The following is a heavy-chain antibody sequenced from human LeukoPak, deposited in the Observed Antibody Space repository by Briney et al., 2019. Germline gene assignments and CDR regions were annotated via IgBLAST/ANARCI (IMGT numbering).Heavy chain of an antibody. CDR2: IRYDGSNK. CDR3: AKSSGGLLWFGELLL. D-gene: IGHD3-10*01. V-gene: IGHV3-30*02. J-gene: IGHJ4*02. CDR1: GFTFSSYG. Sequence: GGSLRLSCAASGFTFSSYGMHWVRQAPGKGLEWVAFIRYDGSNKYYADSVKGRFTISRDNSKNTLYLQMNSLRAEDTAVYYCAKSSGGLLWFGELLLWGQGTLVTVSS.